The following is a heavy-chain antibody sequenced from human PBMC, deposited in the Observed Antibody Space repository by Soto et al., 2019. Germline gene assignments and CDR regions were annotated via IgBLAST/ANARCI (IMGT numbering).Heavy chain of an antibody. CDR3: ARDRSNCGGDRYSGRGGFDP. J-gene: IGHJ5*02. Sequence: QVQLVQSGAEVKKPGASVKVSCKASGYTFTSYYMHWVRQAPGQGLEWMGIINPSGGSTSYAQKFQGRVTMTRDTSTSTVYMELSSLRSEDTAVYYCARDRSNCGGDRYSGRGGFDPWGQGTLVTVSS. V-gene: IGHV1-46*01. CDR1: GYTFTSYY. CDR2: INPSGGST. D-gene: IGHD2-21*02.